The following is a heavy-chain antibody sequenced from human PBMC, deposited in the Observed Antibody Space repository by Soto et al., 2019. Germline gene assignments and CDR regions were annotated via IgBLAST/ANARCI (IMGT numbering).Heavy chain of an antibody. Sequence: GESLKISCKGSGYSFTSYWIGWVRQMPGKGLEWMGIIYPGDSDTRYSPSFQGQVTISADKSISTAYLQWSSLKASDTAMYYCARHGLYYDSSGYYPKAMNAFDIWGQGTMVTVSS. D-gene: IGHD3-22*01. J-gene: IGHJ3*02. CDR1: GYSFTSYW. CDR2: IYPGDSDT. V-gene: IGHV5-51*01. CDR3: ARHGLYYDSSGYYPKAMNAFDI.